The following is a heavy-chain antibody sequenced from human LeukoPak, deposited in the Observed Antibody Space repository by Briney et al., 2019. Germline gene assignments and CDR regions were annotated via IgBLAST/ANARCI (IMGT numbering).Heavy chain of an antibody. CDR2: ISGDGRNT. D-gene: IGHD3-10*01. Sequence: GGSLRLSCKASGFTFDDYVMDWVRQVPGKGLEWVSLISGDGRNTYYADSVKGRFTISRDNSNNTLNLQMNSLRPEDTAVYYCAKGRGPLEYYFDYWGQGTLVTVSS. J-gene: IGHJ4*02. CDR3: AKGRGPLEYYFDY. V-gene: IGHV3-43*02. CDR1: GFTFDDYV.